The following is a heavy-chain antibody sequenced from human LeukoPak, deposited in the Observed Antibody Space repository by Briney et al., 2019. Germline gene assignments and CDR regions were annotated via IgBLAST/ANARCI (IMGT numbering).Heavy chain of an antibody. D-gene: IGHD2-2*01. J-gene: IGHJ4*02. Sequence: GGSLRLSCAASEFTFSSYTMNWVRPAPGKGLEWVSSISSRNTYIYYADSVKGRFTISRDNAKNSVYLQMNSLRAEDTAVYYCARSGYCSTPTCDFDYWGQGTLVTVSS. CDR3: ARSGYCSTPTCDFDY. V-gene: IGHV3-21*06. CDR2: ISSRNTYI. CDR1: EFTFSSYT.